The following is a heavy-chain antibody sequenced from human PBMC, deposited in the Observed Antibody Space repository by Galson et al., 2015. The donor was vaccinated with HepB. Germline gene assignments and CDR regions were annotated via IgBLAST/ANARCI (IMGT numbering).Heavy chain of an antibody. CDR3: VRNIQLHRRWFDP. D-gene: IGHD1-1*01. V-gene: IGHV1-46*01. Sequence: SVHASCEAEKDSCTYYYLDDGDQASLQPLEWMGSINPTAGSKITAQKFQGRLSMTGDTSTSTLYMELSSLRSDDTAVYYCVRNIQLHRRWFDPWGQGTLLIVSS. J-gene: IGHJ5*02. CDR1: KDSCTYYY. CDR2: INPTAGSK.